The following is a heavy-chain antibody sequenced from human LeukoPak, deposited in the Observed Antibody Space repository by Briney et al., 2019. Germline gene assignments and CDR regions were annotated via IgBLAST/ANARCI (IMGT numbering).Heavy chain of an antibody. D-gene: IGHD3-22*01. V-gene: IGHV3-23*01. CDR3: AKGYYYDVSGYFAC. CDR2: ISGGGRDT. Sequence: GGSLRLSCAASGFTFNTYAMSWVRQAPGKGLEWVSTISGGGRDTYYADSVKGRFTISRDNSKNTLFLQMNSLRPEDTALYYCAKGYYYDVSGYFACWGQGTLVTVSS. J-gene: IGHJ4*02. CDR1: GFTFNTYA.